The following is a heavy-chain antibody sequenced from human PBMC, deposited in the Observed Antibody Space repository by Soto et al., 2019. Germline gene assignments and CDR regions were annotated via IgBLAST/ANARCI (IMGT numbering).Heavy chain of an antibody. Sequence: QVQLVQSGAEVKKPGASVKVSCKASGYTFTNFGISWVRQAPGQGLEWMGWISAYNGNTDYAQKFQGRVTMTTDTSTSPAYMEVRSLRFDDTAGYYGARGGTPIDYWGQGTLVTVSS. J-gene: IGHJ4*02. D-gene: IGHD3-16*01. V-gene: IGHV1-18*01. CDR3: ARGGTPIDY. CDR1: GYTFTNFG. CDR2: ISAYNGNT.